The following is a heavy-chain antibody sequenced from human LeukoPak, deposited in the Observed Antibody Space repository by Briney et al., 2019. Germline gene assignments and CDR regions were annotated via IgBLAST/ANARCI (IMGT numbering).Heavy chain of an antibody. J-gene: IGHJ6*02. CDR1: GGSISSGGYY. D-gene: IGHD2-2*01. V-gene: IGHV4-31*03. CDR2: IYYSGST. Sequence: SQTLSLTCTVSGGSISSGGYYWSWIRQHPGKGLEWIGYIYYSGSTYYNPSLKSRVTISVDTSKNQFSLKLSFVTAADTAVYYCARSEYQLPHYYYYYGMDVWGQGTTVTVSS. CDR3: ARSEYQLPHYYYYYGMDV.